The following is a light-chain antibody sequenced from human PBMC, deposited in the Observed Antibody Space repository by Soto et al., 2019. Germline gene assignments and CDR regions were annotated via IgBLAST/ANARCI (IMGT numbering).Light chain of an antibody. Sequence: DLPMTQSPSSVSASVGDRVTITCRASQGINNWLAWYQQKPGEAPRLLIYTSSRLQGGVPSRFSGSGSGTDFTLTISSLQPEDSATYYCQQGKSFPLTFGGGTKVDIK. CDR3: QQGKSFPLT. CDR2: TSS. CDR1: QGINNW. J-gene: IGKJ4*01. V-gene: IGKV1-12*01.